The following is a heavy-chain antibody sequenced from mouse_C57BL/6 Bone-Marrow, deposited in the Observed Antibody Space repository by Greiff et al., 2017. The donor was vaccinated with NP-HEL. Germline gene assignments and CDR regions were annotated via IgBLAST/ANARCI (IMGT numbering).Heavy chain of an antibody. J-gene: IGHJ3*01. CDR2: IDPSDSYT. V-gene: IGHV1-59*01. CDR3: ARYGAFTGSTWVGD. Sequence: QVQLQQPGAELVRPGTSVKLSCKASGYTFTSYGMHWVKQRPGQGLEWIGVIDPSDSYTNYNHKFKGKATLTVDTSSSSAYMQLSSLTSEGSAVYYFARYGAFTGSTWVGDWGQGALVTVSA. CDR1: GYTFTSYG. D-gene: IGHD1-1*01.